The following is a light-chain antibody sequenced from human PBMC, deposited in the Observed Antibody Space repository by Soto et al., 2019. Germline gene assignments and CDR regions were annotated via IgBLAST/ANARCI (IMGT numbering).Light chain of an antibody. J-gene: IGKJ1*01. V-gene: IGKV1-5*01. Sequence: DIQMSHSPTTLSGPIGDRVPXSCRANQSISNWLAWYQQKPGTAPKLLIYDASTLETGVPSRFSGSGAGTDFTLTISSLQRDDFAAYYCQQYNGDWWAFVRGTKVDIK. CDR1: QSISNW. CDR2: DAS. CDR3: QQYNGDWWA.